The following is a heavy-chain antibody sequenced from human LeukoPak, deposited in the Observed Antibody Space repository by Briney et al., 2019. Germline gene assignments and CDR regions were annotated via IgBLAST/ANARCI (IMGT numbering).Heavy chain of an antibody. Sequence: PSETLSLTCTVSGGSISSYYWSWIRQPPGEGRECIGYNYYSGSTNYNPSLTSRVTISVDTSKNQFSLKLGSVTAADTAMYYCARVSGLGSPYYYYMDVWGKGTTVTVSS. CDR3: ARVSGLGSPYYYYMDV. V-gene: IGHV4-59*01. CDR2: NYYSGST. CDR1: GGSISSYY. J-gene: IGHJ6*03. D-gene: IGHD3-10*01.